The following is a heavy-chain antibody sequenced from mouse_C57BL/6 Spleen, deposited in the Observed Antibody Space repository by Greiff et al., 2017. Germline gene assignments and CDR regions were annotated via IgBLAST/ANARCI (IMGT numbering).Heavy chain of an antibody. D-gene: IGHD2-4*01. CDR3: ARNYGGYAMDY. V-gene: IGHV5-17*01. CDR2: ISSGSSTI. Sequence: EVKLVESGGGLVKPGGSLKLSCAASGFTFSDYGMHWVRQAPEKGLEWVAYISSGSSTISYAHTVKGRVTIARDNAKNTLYLQMASLRSEDTAMYYCARNYGGYAMDYWGQGTSVTVSS. J-gene: IGHJ4*01. CDR1: GFTFSDYG.